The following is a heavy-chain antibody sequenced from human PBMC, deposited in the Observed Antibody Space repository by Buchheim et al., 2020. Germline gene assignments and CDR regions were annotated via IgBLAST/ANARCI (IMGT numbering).Heavy chain of an antibody. CDR3: ARGKVLLWFRELLSPPNFDY. J-gene: IGHJ4*02. V-gene: IGHV3-30*04. Sequence: QVQLVESGGGVVQPGRSLRLSCAASGFTFSSYAMHWVRQAPGKGLEWVAVISYDGSNKYYADSVKGRFTISRDNSKNTLYLQMNRLRAEDTAVYYCARGKVLLWFRELLSPPNFDYWGQGTL. CDR1: GFTFSSYA. D-gene: IGHD3-10*01. CDR2: ISYDGSNK.